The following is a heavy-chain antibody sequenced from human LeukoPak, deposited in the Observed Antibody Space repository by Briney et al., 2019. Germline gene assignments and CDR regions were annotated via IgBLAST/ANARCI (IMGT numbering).Heavy chain of an antibody. CDR1: GGTFNNYA. V-gene: IGHV1-69*01. CDR3: ARDGILGYGSGSYGLDY. D-gene: IGHD3-10*01. CDR2: IIPIFGTA. J-gene: IGHJ4*02. Sequence: SVKVSCKASGGTFNNYAFTWVRQAPGQGLEWMGGIIPIFGTANYAQKFQGRVTITADESTSTAYMELSSLRSEDTAVYYCARDGILGYGSGSYGLDYWGQGTLVTVSS.